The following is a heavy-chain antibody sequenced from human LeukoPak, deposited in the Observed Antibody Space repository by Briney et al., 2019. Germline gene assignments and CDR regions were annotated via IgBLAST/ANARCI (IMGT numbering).Heavy chain of an antibody. Sequence: ASVKVSCKASGYTFTTYGISWVRQAPGQGLEWMGWISAYNGNTNYAQKLQGRVTMTTDTSTSTAYMELRSPRSDDTAVYYCARDPSRSGGYLPYFDSWGQGTLVTVSS. CDR1: GYTFTTYG. V-gene: IGHV1-18*01. D-gene: IGHD3-22*01. CDR3: ARDPSRSGGYLPYFDS. CDR2: ISAYNGNT. J-gene: IGHJ4*02.